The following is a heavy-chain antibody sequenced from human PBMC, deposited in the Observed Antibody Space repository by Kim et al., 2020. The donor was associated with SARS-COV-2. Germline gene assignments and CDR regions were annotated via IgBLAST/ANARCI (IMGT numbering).Heavy chain of an antibody. J-gene: IGHJ3*02. CDR1: GFTFSSYS. V-gene: IGHV3-21*01. CDR2: ISSSSSYI. CDR3: ARELQNTAFDAFDI. D-gene: IGHD5-18*01. Sequence: GGSLRLSCAASGFTFSSYSMNWVRQAPGKGLEWVSSISSSSSYIYYADSVKGRFTISRDNAKNSLYLQMNSLRAEDTAVYYCARELQNTAFDAFDIWGQGTMVTVSS.